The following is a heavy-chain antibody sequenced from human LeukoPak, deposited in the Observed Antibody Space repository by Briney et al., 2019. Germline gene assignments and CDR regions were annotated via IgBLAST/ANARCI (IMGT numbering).Heavy chain of an antibody. CDR3: ARGHYYDTSGYYDY. D-gene: IGHD3-22*01. V-gene: IGHV4-59*12. Sequence: SETLSLTCTVSGGSISSYYWSWIRQSPGKGLECIGYISYSGSTNYNPSLKSRVTISVDTSKNQFSLKLTSVTVADTAVYYCARGHYYDTSGYYDYWGQGTLVTVSS. J-gene: IGHJ4*02. CDR2: ISYSGST. CDR1: GGSISSYY.